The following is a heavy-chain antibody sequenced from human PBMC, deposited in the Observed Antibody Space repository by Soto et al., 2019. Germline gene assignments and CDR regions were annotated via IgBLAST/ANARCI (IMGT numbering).Heavy chain of an antibody. CDR3: ARDLPSYDSSRRDYFDY. CDR2: IIPIFGTA. CDR1: GGTFSSYA. D-gene: IGHD3-22*01. V-gene: IGHV1-69*12. J-gene: IGHJ4*02. Sequence: QVQLVQSGAEVKKPGSSVKVSCKASGGTFSSYAISWVRQAPGQGLEWMGGIIPIFGTANYAQKFQGRVTITADESTSTAYMELSSLRSEDTAVYYCARDLPSYDSSRRDYFDYWGQGTLVTVSS.